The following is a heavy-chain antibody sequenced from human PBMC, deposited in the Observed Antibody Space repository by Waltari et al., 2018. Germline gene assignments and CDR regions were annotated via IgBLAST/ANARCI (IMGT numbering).Heavy chain of an antibody. CDR2: IYHSGST. CDR3: ARLLYCSGGSCYNYYYGMDV. D-gene: IGHD2-15*01. V-gene: IGHV4-38-2*01. CDR1: GYSISSGYY. J-gene: IGHJ6*02. Sequence: QVQLQESGPGLVKPSETLSLTCAVSGYSISSGYYWGWIRQPPGKGLEWIGSIYHSGSTYYNPSLKSRVTISVDTSKNQFSLKLSSVTAADTAVYYCARLLYCSGGSCYNYYYGMDVWGQGTTVTVSS.